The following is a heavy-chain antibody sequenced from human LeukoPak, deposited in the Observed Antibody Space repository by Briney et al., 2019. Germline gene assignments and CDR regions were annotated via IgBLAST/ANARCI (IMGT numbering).Heavy chain of an antibody. CDR3: ARETIELYDSSGPIDY. J-gene: IGHJ4*02. CDR2: IYYSGST. V-gene: IGHV4-59*01. CDR1: GGSISSYY. Sequence: PSETLSLTCTVPGGSISSYYWSWIRQPPGKGLEWIGYIYYSGSTNYNPSLKSRVTISVDTSKNQFSLKLSSVTAADTAVYYCARETIELYDSSGPIDYWGQGTLVTVSS. D-gene: IGHD3-22*01.